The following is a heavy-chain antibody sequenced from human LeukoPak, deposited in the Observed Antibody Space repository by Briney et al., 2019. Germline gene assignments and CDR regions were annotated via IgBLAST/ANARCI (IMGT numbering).Heavy chain of an antibody. CDR3: ARGSLWFGESPHFDY. Sequence: ASVKVSCKASGYTFTSYYMHWVRQAPGQGLEWMGIINPSGGSTSYAQKFQGRVTMTRDTSTSTVYMELSSLRSEDTAVYYCARGSLWFGESPHFDYWGQGTLVTVSS. V-gene: IGHV1-46*01. CDR1: GYTFTSYY. D-gene: IGHD3-10*01. CDR2: INPSGGST. J-gene: IGHJ4*02.